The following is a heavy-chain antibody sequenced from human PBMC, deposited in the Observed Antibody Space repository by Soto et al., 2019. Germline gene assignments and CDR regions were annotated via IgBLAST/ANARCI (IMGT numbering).Heavy chain of an antibody. V-gene: IGHV6-1*01. CDR1: GDSVSSYSAA. Sequence: SQTLSLTCAISGDSVSSYSAAWNWIRQSPSGGLEWLGRTYYRSRFFSDYAESVKSRIIITPDTSNNPFSLQLKSVTPEDTAVYYCVRDRYSSSGWLDPWGQGTPVTVSS. D-gene: IGHD3-10*01. CDR3: VRDRYSSSGWLDP. CDR2: TYYRSRFFS. J-gene: IGHJ5*02.